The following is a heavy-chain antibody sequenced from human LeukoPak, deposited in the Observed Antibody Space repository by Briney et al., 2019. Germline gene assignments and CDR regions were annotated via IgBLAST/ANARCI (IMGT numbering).Heavy chain of an antibody. J-gene: IGHJ3*02. D-gene: IGHD3-22*01. CDR1: GGSISSYY. Sequence: SETLSLTCTVSGGSISSYYWSWIRQPAGKGLEWIGRIYTSGSTNYNPSLKSRVTMSVDTSKNQFSLKLSSVTAADTAVYYCARDRLHYYDSSGYYSDAFDIWGQGTMVTVS. V-gene: IGHV4-4*07. CDR2: IYTSGST. CDR3: ARDRLHYYDSSGYYSDAFDI.